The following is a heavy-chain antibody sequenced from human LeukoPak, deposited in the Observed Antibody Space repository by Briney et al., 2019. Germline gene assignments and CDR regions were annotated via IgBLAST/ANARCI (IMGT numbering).Heavy chain of an antibody. Sequence: HPGRSLRLSCAASGFTFSSYAMHWVRQAPGKGLEWVAVISYDGSNKYYADSVKGRFTISKDNSKNTLYLQMNSLRAEDTAVYYCAREKFVQAEYYYDSSGYYRHWGQGTLVTVSS. D-gene: IGHD3-22*01. J-gene: IGHJ4*02. CDR3: AREKFVQAEYYYDSSGYYRH. CDR1: GFTFSSYA. CDR2: ISYDGSNK. V-gene: IGHV3-30-3*01.